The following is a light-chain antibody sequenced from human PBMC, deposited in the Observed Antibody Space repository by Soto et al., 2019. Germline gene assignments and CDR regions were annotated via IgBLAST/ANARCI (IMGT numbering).Light chain of an antibody. V-gene: IGKV3-11*01. CDR1: QNISIY. CDR3: QQRQHWPPIT. Sequence: ILLTQPPATLSSSPGERATLSCRASQNISIYLAWYQQKPGQAPRLLIYDASNRATGVPARFRGSGSGTDFTLTISSLEPEDFSVYYCQQRQHWPPITFGQGTQLEIK. J-gene: IGKJ5*01. CDR2: DAS.